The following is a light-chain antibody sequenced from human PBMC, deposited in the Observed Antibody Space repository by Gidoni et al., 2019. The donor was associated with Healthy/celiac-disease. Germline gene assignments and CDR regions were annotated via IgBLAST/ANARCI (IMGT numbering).Light chain of an antibody. CDR1: QDISNY. Sequence: DIQMTHSPSSLSASVGDRVTITCQASQDISNYLNWYQQKPGKAPKLLIYDASNLETGVPSSFSGSGSGTDFTFTIISLQPEDIATYYCQQYDNFLTFGGGTKVEIK. CDR2: DAS. CDR3: QQYDNFLT. V-gene: IGKV1-33*01. J-gene: IGKJ4*01.